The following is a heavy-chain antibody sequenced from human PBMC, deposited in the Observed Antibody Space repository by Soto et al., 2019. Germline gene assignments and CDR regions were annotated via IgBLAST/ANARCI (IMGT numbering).Heavy chain of an antibody. CDR1: GFTFSDYA. V-gene: IGHV3-23*01. Sequence: GGSLRLSCAASGFTFSDYALSWFRQAPGKGLEGGSAISGRGRSTYYAASVKGRFTISIDNSNNTVSLQMNTLRAGDTAVYYYIKETEISNGCPSRLHYWGQGTLVTVSS. CDR2: ISGRGRST. J-gene: IGHJ4*02. D-gene: IGHD4-17*01. CDR3: IKETEISNGCPSRLHY.